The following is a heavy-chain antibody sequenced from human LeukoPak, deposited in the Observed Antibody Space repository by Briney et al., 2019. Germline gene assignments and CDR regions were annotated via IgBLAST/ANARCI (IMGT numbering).Heavy chain of an antibody. V-gene: IGHV3-30*04. CDR3: APGGYYYDSSRRNWFDP. Sequence: GGSLRLSCAASGFTFSSYAMHWVRQAPGKGLEWVGVISYDGSNKYYGDSVKGRFTISRDNSKNTLYPQVNSLRAEDTAVYYCAPGGYYYDSSRRNWFDPWGQGTLVTVSS. CDR2: ISYDGSNK. CDR1: GFTFSSYA. D-gene: IGHD3-22*01. J-gene: IGHJ5*02.